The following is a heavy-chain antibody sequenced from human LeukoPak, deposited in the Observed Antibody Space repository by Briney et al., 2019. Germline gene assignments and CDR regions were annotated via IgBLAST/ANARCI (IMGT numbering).Heavy chain of an antibody. CDR1: GFTFTTYG. D-gene: IGHD3-22*01. CDR2: ISYDGTKT. Sequence: GGSLRLSCAASGFTFTTYGMHWVRQAPGEGLDWVALISYDGTKTYYSDSVKGRFTISRDSSRNTLYLQMTSLRAEDTAVYYCAKDLMIVVAAHLDYWGQGTLVTVSS. CDR3: AKDLMIVVAAHLDY. J-gene: IGHJ4*02. V-gene: IGHV3-30*18.